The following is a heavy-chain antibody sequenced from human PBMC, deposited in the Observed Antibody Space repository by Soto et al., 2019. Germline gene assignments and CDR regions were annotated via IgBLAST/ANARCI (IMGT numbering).Heavy chain of an antibody. V-gene: IGHV1-58*02. Sequence: ASVKVSCKASGYTFTSYYIHWVRQARGQRLEWIGWIVVGSDNTNYAQKFQDRVTITRDTSTHTTYMDLRSLRSEDTAVYYCARGRGYYAFWSGYYTGSYYYGMDVWGQGTTVTVSS. CDR2: IVVGSDNT. CDR3: ARGRGYYAFWSGYYTGSYYYGMDV. J-gene: IGHJ6*02. D-gene: IGHD3-3*01. CDR1: GYTFTSYY.